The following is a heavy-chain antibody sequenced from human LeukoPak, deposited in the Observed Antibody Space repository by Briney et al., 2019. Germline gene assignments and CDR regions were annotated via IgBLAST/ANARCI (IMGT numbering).Heavy chain of an antibody. J-gene: IGHJ5*02. V-gene: IGHV4-4*07. D-gene: IGHD2-2*01. CDR2: IYTSGST. CDR3: ARDHIVVVPAALEQGGDNWFDP. Sequence: SETLSLTCTVSGGSISSYYWSWMRQPAGKGLEWIGRIYTSGSTNYNPSLKSRVTMSVDTSKNQFSLKLSSVTAADTAVYYCARDHIVVVPAALEQGGDNWFDPWGQGTLVTVSS. CDR1: GGSISSYY.